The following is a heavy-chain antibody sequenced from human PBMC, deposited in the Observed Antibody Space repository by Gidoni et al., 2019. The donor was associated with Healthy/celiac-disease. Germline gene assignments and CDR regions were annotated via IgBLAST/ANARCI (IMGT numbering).Heavy chain of an antibody. Sequence: EVQLVESGGGLIKPGGSLRLSCAASGFTFSRYRMTWVRQAPGKGLEWVSSISSSSSYIYYADSVKGRFTISRDNAKNSLYLQMNSLRAEDTAVYYCARAVEMATIRHGYYYYYGMDVWGQGTTVTVSS. CDR1: GFTFSRYR. CDR2: ISSSSSYI. V-gene: IGHV3-21*01. D-gene: IGHD5-12*01. CDR3: ARAVEMATIRHGYYYYYGMDV. J-gene: IGHJ6*02.